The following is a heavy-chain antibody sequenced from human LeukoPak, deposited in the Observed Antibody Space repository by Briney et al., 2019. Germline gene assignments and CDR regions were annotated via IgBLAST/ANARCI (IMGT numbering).Heavy chain of an antibody. CDR2: ISAYNGNT. Sequence: ASVKVSCKASGYTFTSYGISWVRQAPGQGLEWMGWISAYNGNTNYAQKLQGRVTMTTDTSTSTAYMELRSLRSDDTAAYYCASVTHYDSSGYLGSNWFDPWGQGTLVTVSA. V-gene: IGHV1-18*01. CDR1: GYTFTSYG. J-gene: IGHJ5*02. CDR3: ASVTHYDSSGYLGSNWFDP. D-gene: IGHD3-22*01.